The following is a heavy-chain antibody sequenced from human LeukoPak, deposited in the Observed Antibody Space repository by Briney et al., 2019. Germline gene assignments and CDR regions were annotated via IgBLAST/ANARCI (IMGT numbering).Heavy chain of an antibody. Sequence: GGSLRLSCAASGFTFSSYWMRWVREARGKGVEWVSLISGSGDSTYYADSVKGRFTISRDNSKNTLYLQMSSLRAEDTAVYYCANPWGSGWYFDLWGRGTLVTVSS. CDR1: GFTFSSYW. CDR3: ANPWGSGWYFDL. CDR2: ISGSGDST. D-gene: IGHD7-27*01. V-gene: IGHV3-23*01. J-gene: IGHJ2*01.